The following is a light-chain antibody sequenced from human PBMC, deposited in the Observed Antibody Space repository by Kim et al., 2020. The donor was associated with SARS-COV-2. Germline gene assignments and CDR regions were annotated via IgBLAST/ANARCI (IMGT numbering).Light chain of an antibody. Sequence: DVVMTQSPLSLPVTPGEPASISCRSSQSLLHSNGYNYLDWYLQKPGQSPQLLIYLGSNRASGVPDRFSGSGSGTDFTLTISRVEADDVGVFYCMQTLQYPLTFGGGTKVDIK. CDR2: LGS. CDR1: QSLLHSNGYNY. CDR3: MQTLQYPLT. V-gene: IGKV2-28*01. J-gene: IGKJ4*01.